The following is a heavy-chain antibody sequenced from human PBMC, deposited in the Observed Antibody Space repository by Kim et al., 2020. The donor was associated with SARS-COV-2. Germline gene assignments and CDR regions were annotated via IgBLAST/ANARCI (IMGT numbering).Heavy chain of an antibody. Sequence: AQKFQGRVTITADESTSTAYMGLSSLRSEDTAVYYCARGLLRLGEPDIDYWGQGTLVTVSS. J-gene: IGHJ4*02. CDR3: ARGLLRLGEPDIDY. V-gene: IGHV1-69*01. D-gene: IGHD3-16*01.